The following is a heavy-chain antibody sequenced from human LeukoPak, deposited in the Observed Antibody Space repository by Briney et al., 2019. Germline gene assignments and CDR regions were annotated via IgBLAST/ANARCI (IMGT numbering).Heavy chain of an antibody. V-gene: IGHV3-15*01. D-gene: IGHD1-26*01. CDR3: TTETRWELLFDY. Sequence: GGSLRLSCAASGFTFNDAWMSWVRQAPGRGLEWVGRIKSKSDGVTTDYAAHVKGRFNISRDDSKNTLYLQMNNLKTEDTAVYYCTTETRWELLFDYWGQGTLVTVSS. CDR1: GFTFNDAW. J-gene: IGHJ4*02. CDR2: IKSKSDGVTT.